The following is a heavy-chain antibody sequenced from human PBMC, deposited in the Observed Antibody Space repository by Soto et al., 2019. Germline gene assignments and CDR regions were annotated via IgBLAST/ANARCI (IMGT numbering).Heavy chain of an antibody. J-gene: IGHJ4*02. CDR1: GYTFTSYA. D-gene: IGHD6-13*01. CDR2: INAGNGNA. V-gene: IGHV1-3*01. CDR3: ARPYSSSWPFDY. Sequence: ASVKVSCKASGYTFTSYAMHWVRQAPGQRLEWMGWINAGNGNAKYSQKFQGRVTITRDTSASTAYMELSSLRSEDTAVYYCARPYSSSWPFDYWGQGTLVTVSS.